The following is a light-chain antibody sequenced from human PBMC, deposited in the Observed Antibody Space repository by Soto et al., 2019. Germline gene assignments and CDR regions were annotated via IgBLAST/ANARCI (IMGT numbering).Light chain of an antibody. Sequence: DIQMTQSPSTLSASVGDRVTITCRASQSISSWLAWYQQKPGKAPKLLIYKASSLESGVPSRFSGSGSGTEFTLTISSRQPDDFATYYCQQYKSYSPTTFGGGTKVEIK. CDR3: QQYKSYSPTT. CDR2: KAS. CDR1: QSISSW. J-gene: IGKJ4*01. V-gene: IGKV1-5*03.